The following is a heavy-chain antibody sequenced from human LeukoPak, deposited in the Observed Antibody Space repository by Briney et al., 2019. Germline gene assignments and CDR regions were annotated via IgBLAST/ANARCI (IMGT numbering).Heavy chain of an antibody. D-gene: IGHD3-3*01. Sequence: PSETLFLTCTVSGGSISSSSYYWGWIRQPPGKGLEWIGSIYYSGSTYYNPSLKSRVTISVDTSKNQFSLKLSSVTAADTAVYYCARHYYDFWSGYSTWFDPWGQGTLVTVSS. V-gene: IGHV4-39*01. CDR3: ARHYYDFWSGYSTWFDP. J-gene: IGHJ5*02. CDR2: IYYSGST. CDR1: GGSISSSSYY.